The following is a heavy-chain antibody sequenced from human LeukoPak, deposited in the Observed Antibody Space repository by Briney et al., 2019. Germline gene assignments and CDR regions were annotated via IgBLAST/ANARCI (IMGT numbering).Heavy chain of an antibody. J-gene: IGHJ4*02. Sequence: GGSLRLSCAASGFTFDDYAMHWVRQAPGKGLEWVAVIWYDGSNKYYADSVKGRFTISRDNSKNTLYLQMNSLRAEDTAVYYCAKVPRSGWYGNPFDYWGQGTLVTVSS. CDR3: AKVPRSGWYGNPFDY. CDR1: GFTFDDYA. D-gene: IGHD6-19*01. V-gene: IGHV3-33*06. CDR2: IWYDGSNK.